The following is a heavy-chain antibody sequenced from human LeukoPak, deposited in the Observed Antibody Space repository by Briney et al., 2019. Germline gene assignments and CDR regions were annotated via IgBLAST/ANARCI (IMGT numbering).Heavy chain of an antibody. CDR2: INPSGGST. D-gene: IGHD6-19*01. J-gene: IGHJ4*02. CDR3: ARDNSIAVAVEWSFDY. Sequence: ASVKVSCKASGYTFTSYYMHWVRQAPGPGLEWMGIINPSGGSTSYAQKFQGRVTMTRDTSTSTVYMELSSLRSEDTAVYYCARDNSIAVAVEWSFDYWGQGTLVTVSS. CDR1: GYTFTSYY. V-gene: IGHV1-46*01.